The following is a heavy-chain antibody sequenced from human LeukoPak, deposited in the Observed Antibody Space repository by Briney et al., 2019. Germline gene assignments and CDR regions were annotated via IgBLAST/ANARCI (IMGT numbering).Heavy chain of an antibody. CDR2: ISYDGSNK. D-gene: IGHD3-10*01. CDR1: GFTFSSYG. CDR3: AGQDMVRGVISYFDY. V-gene: IGHV3-30*03. Sequence: GGSLRLSCAASGFTFSSYGMHWVRQAPGKGLEWVAVISYDGSNKYYADSVKGRFTISRDNSKNTLYLQMNSLRAEDTAVYYCAGQDMVRGVISYFDYWGQGTLVTVSS. J-gene: IGHJ4*02.